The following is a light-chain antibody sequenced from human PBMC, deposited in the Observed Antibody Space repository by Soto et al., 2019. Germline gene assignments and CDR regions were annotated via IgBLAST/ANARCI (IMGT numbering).Light chain of an antibody. CDR2: WAS. V-gene: IGKV4-1*01. Sequence: DIVMTQSPDSLAVSLGERATINCKSSQSVLYSSNSKNYLAWNQQKPGQPPKVLIYWASTRDSGVPDRFSGSGSGTDFKLTISSLQAADVAVYYCQQYFSTPLTFGGGTKVDIK. CDR3: QQYFSTPLT. J-gene: IGKJ4*01. CDR1: QSVLYSSNSKNY.